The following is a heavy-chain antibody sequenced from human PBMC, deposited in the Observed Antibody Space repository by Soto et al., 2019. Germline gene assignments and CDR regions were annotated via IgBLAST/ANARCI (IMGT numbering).Heavy chain of an antibody. CDR1: GFTFSSYW. CDR3: ARDGDWMSDYVWGSYRPPDAFDI. CDR2: INSDGSST. J-gene: IGHJ3*02. D-gene: IGHD3-16*02. Sequence: GGSLRLSCAASGFTFSSYWMHWVRQAPGKGLVWVSRINSDGSSTSYADSVKGRFTISRDNAKNTLYLQMNSLRAEDTAVYYCARDGDWMSDYVWGSYRPPDAFDIWGQGTMVTVSS. V-gene: IGHV3-74*01.